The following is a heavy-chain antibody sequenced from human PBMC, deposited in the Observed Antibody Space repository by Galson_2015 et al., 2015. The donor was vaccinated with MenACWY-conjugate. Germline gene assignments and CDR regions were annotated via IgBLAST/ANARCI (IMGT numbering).Heavy chain of an antibody. CDR2: IYYSGTT. D-gene: IGHD6-19*01. CDR1: GGSISSSSYF. V-gene: IGHV4-39*01. Sequence: TLSLTCTVSGGSISSSSYFWGWIRQPPGEGLEWIASIYYSGTTHYNPSLRSRLTISTDTSKNQFSLKLSAVTAADTAVYFCARKPTVAGHYYYFDNWGQGALVTVSS. CDR3: ARKPTVAGHYYYFDN. J-gene: IGHJ4*02.